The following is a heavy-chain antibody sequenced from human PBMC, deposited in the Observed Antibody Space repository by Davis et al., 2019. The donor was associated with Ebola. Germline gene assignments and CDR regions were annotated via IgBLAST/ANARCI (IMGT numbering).Heavy chain of an antibody. CDR3: ARRLPYYSYGMDV. CDR2: IYNGGST. D-gene: IGHD3-10*01. V-gene: IGHV3-53*01. CDR1: GFTVSSNY. Sequence: PGGSLRLSCAASGFTVSSNYMSWVRQAPGKGLEWVSVIYNGGSTYYADSVKGRFTISRDNSKNTLYLQMNSLRAEDTAVYFCARRLPYYSYGMDVWGQGTLVTVSS. J-gene: IGHJ6*02.